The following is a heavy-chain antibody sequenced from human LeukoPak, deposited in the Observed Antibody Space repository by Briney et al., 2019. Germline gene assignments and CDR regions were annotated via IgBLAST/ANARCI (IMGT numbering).Heavy chain of an antibody. J-gene: IGHJ3*02. CDR2: ISGSGGST. CDR3: AKGGYNWSYAAAFDI. V-gene: IGHV3-23*01. Sequence: PGGSLRPSCAASGFTFSSYAMSWVRQAPGKGLEWVSAISGSGGSTYYADSVKGRFTISRDNSKNTLYLQMNSLRAEDTAVYYCAKGGYNWSYAAAFDIWGQGTMVTVSS. CDR1: GFTFSSYA. D-gene: IGHD1-7*01.